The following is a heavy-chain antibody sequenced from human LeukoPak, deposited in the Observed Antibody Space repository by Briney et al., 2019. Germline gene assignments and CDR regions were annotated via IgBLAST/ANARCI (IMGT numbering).Heavy chain of an antibody. D-gene: IGHD1-26*01. CDR1: GGSISSGGYY. V-gene: IGHV4-39*02. CDR3: TRDRGSWTVDW. CDR2: IDHSGTT. J-gene: IGHJ4*02. Sequence: SETLSLTCTVSGGSISSGGYYWGWLRQAPGQGLEWIGTIDHSGTTYYNPSLESRLTISRDTSKNHFSLKLNSVTAADTAVYYCTRDRGSWTVDWCGQGTLVTVSS.